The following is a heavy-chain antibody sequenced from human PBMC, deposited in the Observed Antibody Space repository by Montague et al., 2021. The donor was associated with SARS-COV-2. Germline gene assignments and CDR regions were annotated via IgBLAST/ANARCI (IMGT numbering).Heavy chain of an antibody. D-gene: IGHD3/OR15-3a*01. CDR2: IYHTGST. J-gene: IGHJ4*02. Sequence: SETLSLTCAVSGDSFSTYNWSSWVRPPPGKGLGWVGKIYHTGSTKYKPPPKSRACMSVTKSWNQSSLRLSSVTAADTAIYYPARKGTGRSDLDFWGQGTLVTVSS. V-gene: IGHV4-4*02. CDR1: GDSFSTYNW. CDR3: ARKGTGRSDLDF.